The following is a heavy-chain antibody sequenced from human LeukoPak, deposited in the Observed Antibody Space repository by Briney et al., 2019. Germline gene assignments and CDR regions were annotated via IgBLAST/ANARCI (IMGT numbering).Heavy chain of an antibody. CDR1: GFTFSSYA. Sequence: GGSLRLSCAASGFTFSSYAMSWVRQAPGKGREGVSAISGSGGSTYYADSLKGRFTISRDTSKNTLYLQLNSLSAADTAVYYCAKKAPPLPGPDYWGQGPLVPVSS. V-gene: IGHV3-23*01. CDR2: ISGSGGST. J-gene: IGHJ4*02. CDR3: AKKAPPLPGPDY.